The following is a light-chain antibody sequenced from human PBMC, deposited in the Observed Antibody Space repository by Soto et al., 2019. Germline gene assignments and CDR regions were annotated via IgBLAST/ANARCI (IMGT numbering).Light chain of an antibody. V-gene: IGKV1-5*01. J-gene: IGKJ4*02. Sequence: DIQMTQSPSTLSASVGETVTVSCRASQSVSGWLAWYQQKPGEAPKLLISDASTLPRGVPSRFSGSGSGTKFTLTISSLQADDVATYYCQQYDSPPRTFGRGTKVEI. CDR2: DAS. CDR3: QQYDSPPRT. CDR1: QSVSGW.